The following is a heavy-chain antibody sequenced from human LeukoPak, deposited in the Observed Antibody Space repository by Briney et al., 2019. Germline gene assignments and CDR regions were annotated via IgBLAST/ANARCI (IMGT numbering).Heavy chain of an antibody. CDR2: ISSVSGYI. CDR3: ARDRTGSNWDKGRPDTFDI. D-gene: IGHD1/OR15-1a*01. V-gene: IGHV3-21*01. Sequence: GGSLRLSCAASGFIFNTYSMNWVRQAPGKGLEWVSCISSVSGYIYYADSVKGRFTISRDNAKNTLYLQMNSLRAEDTAVYYCARDRTGSNWDKGRPDTFDIWGQGTMVTVSS. J-gene: IGHJ3*02. CDR1: GFIFNTYS.